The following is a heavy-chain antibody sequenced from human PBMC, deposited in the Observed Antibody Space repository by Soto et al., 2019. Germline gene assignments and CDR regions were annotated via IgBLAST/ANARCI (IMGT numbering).Heavy chain of an antibody. CDR1: GYTFTSYG. Sequence: QVQLVQSGAEVKKPGASVKVSCKASGYTFTSYGISWVRQAPGQGLEWMGRISAYNGNTHYGQKLQGRGTLPTDTSTSTAYMELRSLRSDDTAVYYCARVVGALGHWFDPWGQGTLVTVSS. J-gene: IGHJ5*02. CDR3: ARVVGALGHWFDP. CDR2: ISAYNGNT. V-gene: IGHV1-18*01. D-gene: IGHD1-26*01.